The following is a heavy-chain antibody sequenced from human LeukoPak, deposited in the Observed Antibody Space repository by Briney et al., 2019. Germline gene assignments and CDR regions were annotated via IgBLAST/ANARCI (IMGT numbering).Heavy chain of an antibody. D-gene: IGHD1-26*01. CDR3: ARGSDVGATDVYFDY. Sequence: GGSLRLSCAASGFTFDDYGMSWVRQAPGKGLEWVSGINWNGGSTGYADSVKGRFTISRDNAKNSLYLQMNSLRAEDTALYHCARGSDVGATDVYFDYWGQGTLVTVSS. V-gene: IGHV3-20*01. J-gene: IGHJ4*02. CDR2: INWNGGST. CDR1: GFTFDDYG.